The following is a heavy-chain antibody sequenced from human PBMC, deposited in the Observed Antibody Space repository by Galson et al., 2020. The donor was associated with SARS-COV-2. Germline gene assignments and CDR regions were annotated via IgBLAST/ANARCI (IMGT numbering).Heavy chain of an antibody. CDR1: GSRFTGYY. J-gene: IGHJ6*02. Sequence: ASVKVTCKASGSRFTGYYMYRVRQAPGQGLENMGWNNPRTRSASYGQMSQDRVTMTSDMSITTAFLKLSGLRLHDTAVSYCVRGLSGDWTYYYFYGMDVWGQGTTVTVSS. CDR3: VRGLSGDWTYYYFYGMDV. D-gene: IGHD2-21*02. V-gene: IGHV1-2*02. CDR2: NNPRTRSA.